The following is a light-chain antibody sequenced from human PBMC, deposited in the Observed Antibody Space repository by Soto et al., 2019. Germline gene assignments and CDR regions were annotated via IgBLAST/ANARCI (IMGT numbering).Light chain of an antibody. J-gene: IGKJ1*01. CDR3: QQSYTTPWT. V-gene: IGKV1-39*01. Sequence: DIQMTQSPSSLSASVGDRVTITCRASQSITSYLNWYQQKPGKAPQLLIYAASSLQSGVPSRFSGSGSGTDFTLTISSLQPVDFATYFCQQSYTTPWTFCQGTKVEVK. CDR2: AAS. CDR1: QSITSY.